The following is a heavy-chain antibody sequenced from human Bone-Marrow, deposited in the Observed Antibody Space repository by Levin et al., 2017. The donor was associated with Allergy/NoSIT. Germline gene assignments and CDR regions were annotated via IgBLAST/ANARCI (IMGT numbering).Heavy chain of an antibody. CDR1: GFTFSDYY. J-gene: IGHJ4*02. Sequence: GGSLRLSCAASGFTFSDYYMSWIRQAPGKGLEWVSYISSSGSTIYYADSVKGRFTISRDNAKNSLYLQMNSLRAEDTAVYYCARTVGALRQDNFDCWGQGTLVTVSS. D-gene: IGHD1-26*01. CDR3: ARTVGALRQDNFDC. CDR2: ISSSGSTI. V-gene: IGHV3-11*01.